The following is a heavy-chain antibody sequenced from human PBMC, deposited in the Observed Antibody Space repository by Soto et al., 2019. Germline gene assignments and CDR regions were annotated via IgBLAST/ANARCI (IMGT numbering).Heavy chain of an antibody. V-gene: IGHV6-1*01. CDR3: ARRAHGGSGGGGDY. CDR1: GDSVSSNSAA. J-gene: IGHJ4*02. Sequence: PSQTLSLTCAISGDSVSSNSAAWNWIRQSPSRGLEWLGRTYYRSKWYNDYAASVKSRITINPDTSKNHFSLQLRSVTPEDTALYYGARRAHGGSGGGGDYWGQGTLVTVSS. D-gene: IGHD6-19*01. CDR2: TYYRSKWYN.